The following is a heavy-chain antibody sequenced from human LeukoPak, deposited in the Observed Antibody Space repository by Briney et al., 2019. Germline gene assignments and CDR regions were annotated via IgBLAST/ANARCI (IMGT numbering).Heavy chain of an antibody. J-gene: IGHJ4*02. CDR2: ISSSSSII. Sequence: QAGGSLRLSCAASGFTFSGYSMNWVRQAPGKGLEWVSYISSSSSIIYYADSVKGRFTISRDNAKNSLYLQMNSLRAEDTAVYFCASTYSDTVTSPLDYWGQGTLVTVAS. V-gene: IGHV3-48*04. CDR1: GFTFSGYS. D-gene: IGHD4-17*01. CDR3: ASTYSDTVTSPLDY.